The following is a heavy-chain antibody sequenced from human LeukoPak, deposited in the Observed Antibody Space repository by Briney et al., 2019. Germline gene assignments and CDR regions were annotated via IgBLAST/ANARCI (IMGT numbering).Heavy chain of an antibody. Sequence: ASETLSLTCTVSGGSISSSSYYWAWIRQPPGKGLEWVGSIHYSGSTYYNPSLQSRVTISIDTSKNQFSLKLRFVTAADTAVYYCARVGSFMNVDIVATSAYYYYYYMDVWGKGTTVTISS. CDR1: GGSISSSSYY. CDR3: ARVGSFMNVDIVATSAYYYYYYMDV. J-gene: IGHJ6*03. D-gene: IGHD5-12*01. V-gene: IGHV4-39*07. CDR2: IHYSGST.